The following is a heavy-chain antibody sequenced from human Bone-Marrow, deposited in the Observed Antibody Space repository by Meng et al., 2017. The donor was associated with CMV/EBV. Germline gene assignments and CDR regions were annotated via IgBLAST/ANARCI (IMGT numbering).Heavy chain of an antibody. D-gene: IGHD3-3*02. CDR1: GFTFRSYG. V-gene: IGHV3-30*02. J-gene: IGHJ4*02. CDR3: AKDRRPIRH. Sequence: GESLKISCAASGFTFRSYGMHWVRQAPGKGLEWVAFILYDESNKYYGDSVKGRFTIFRDNAYNTLFLQMDSLRAEDTAVYYCAKDRRPIRHWGQETLVTVSS. CDR2: ILYDESNK.